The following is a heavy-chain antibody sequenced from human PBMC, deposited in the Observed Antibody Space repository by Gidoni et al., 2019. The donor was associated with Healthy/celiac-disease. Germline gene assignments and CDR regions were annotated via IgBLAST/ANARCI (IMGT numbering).Heavy chain of an antibody. CDR3: AGGTYYYDSSGYYRG. V-gene: IGHV1-69*04. Sequence: QVQLVPSGAEVKKPGYSAKVSCTASAGTFRRYALSWVRQAPGQGLEWMGRSIPILEIANYAHKFQGRVTITTDKSTSTAYMELSRVRSEYTGVYYCAGGTYYYDSSGYYRGWGQGTLVTVSS. J-gene: IGHJ4*02. CDR2: SIPILEIA. D-gene: IGHD3-22*01. CDR1: AGTFRRYA.